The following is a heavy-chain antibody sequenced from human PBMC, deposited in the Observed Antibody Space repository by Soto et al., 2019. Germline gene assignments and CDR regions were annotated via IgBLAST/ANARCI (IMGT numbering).Heavy chain of an antibody. CDR3: LCDDNRRY. J-gene: IGHJ4*02. Sequence: EVQLVESGGGLVKPGGSLRLSCAGSGFSFSTSTMNWVRQAPGKGLEFVSSIGRTGIDRYYIDSVMGRFTIFRDNAHNSLYLQMNSLRAEDTALYYCLCDDNRRYCGQGTLVTVSS. CDR1: GFSFSTST. D-gene: IGHD1-1*01. V-gene: IGHV3-21*01. CDR2: IGRTGIDR.